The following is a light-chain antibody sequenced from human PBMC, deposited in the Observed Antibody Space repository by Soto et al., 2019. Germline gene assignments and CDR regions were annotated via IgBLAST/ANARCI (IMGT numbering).Light chain of an antibody. Sequence: EIVLTQSPGTLSLSPGERATLSCRVSQSVSSSYLAWYQQKPGQAPRLLIYGASSRATGIPDRFSGSGSGTDFTLTISRLEPEDFAVYYCQQQGTFGQGTKVEIK. V-gene: IGKV3-20*01. CDR2: GAS. CDR3: QQQGT. CDR1: QSVSSSY. J-gene: IGKJ1*01.